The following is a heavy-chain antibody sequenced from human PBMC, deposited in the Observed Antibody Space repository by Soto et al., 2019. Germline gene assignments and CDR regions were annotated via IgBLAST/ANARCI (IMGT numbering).Heavy chain of an antibody. CDR1: GGSISSYY. Sequence: SETLSLTCTVSGGSISSYYWSWIRQPPGKGLEWIGYIYYSGSTNYNPSLKSRVTISVDTSKNQFSLKLSSVTAADTAVYYCASAVVVAATPGWFDPWGQGTLVTVSS. J-gene: IGHJ5*02. V-gene: IGHV4-59*01. CDR3: ASAVVVAATPGWFDP. D-gene: IGHD2-15*01. CDR2: IYYSGST.